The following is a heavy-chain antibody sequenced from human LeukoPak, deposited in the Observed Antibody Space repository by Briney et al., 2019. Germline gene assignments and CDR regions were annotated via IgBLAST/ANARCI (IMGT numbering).Heavy chain of an antibody. CDR3: ARVEGYCSGGSCDNYYYGMDV. Sequence: ETLSLTCTVSGGSISSSSYYWGWIRQAPGKGLEWVANIKQDGSEKYYVDSVKGRFTISRDNAKNSLYLQMNSLRAEDTAVYYCARVEGYCSGGSCDNYYYGMDVWGQGTTVTVSS. D-gene: IGHD2-15*01. CDR2: IKQDGSEK. CDR1: GGSISSSSYY. J-gene: IGHJ6*02. V-gene: IGHV3-7*01.